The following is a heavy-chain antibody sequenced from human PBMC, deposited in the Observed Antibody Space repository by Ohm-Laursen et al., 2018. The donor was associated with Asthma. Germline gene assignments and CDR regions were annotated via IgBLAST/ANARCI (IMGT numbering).Heavy chain of an antibody. D-gene: IGHD1-1*01. J-gene: IGHJ4*02. CDR2: IYHSVST. Sequence: TLSLTCTVSGGSIGSDDYYWSWIRQPPGKGLEWIGYIYHSVSTYYSPSLKSRVTISGDTSKNQFSLNLSFVTAADTAMYYCARGPMNDYYFDTWGQGTLVTVSS. V-gene: IGHV4-30-4*01. CDR1: GGSIGSDDYY. CDR3: ARGPMNDYYFDT.